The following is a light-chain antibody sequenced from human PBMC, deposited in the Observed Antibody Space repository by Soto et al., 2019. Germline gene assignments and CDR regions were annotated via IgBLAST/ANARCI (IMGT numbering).Light chain of an antibody. CDR1: SGDVGGYNY. Sequence: QSALTQPRSVSGSPGQSVTISCTGSSGDVGGYNYVSWYQQHPGKAPKLMIYDVNKRPSGVPDRFSGSKSGNTASLTISGLQAEDEADYYCCSYADSYSWVFGGGTKVTVL. CDR3: CSYADSYSWV. CDR2: DVN. J-gene: IGLJ3*02. V-gene: IGLV2-11*01.